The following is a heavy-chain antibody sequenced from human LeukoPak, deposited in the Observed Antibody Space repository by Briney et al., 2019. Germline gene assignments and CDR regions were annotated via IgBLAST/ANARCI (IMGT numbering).Heavy chain of an antibody. CDR2: IYSGGST. D-gene: IGHD2-2*02. CDR1: GFTVSSNY. V-gene: IGHV3-53*01. CDR3: ARGWGDCSSTSCYRGDAFDI. J-gene: IGHJ3*02. Sequence: PGGSLRLSCAASGFTVSSNYMSWVRQAPGKGLEWVSVIYSGGSTYYADSVKGRFTISRDNSKNTLYLQMNSLRAEDTAVYYCARGWGDCSSTSCYRGDAFDIWGQGTMVTVSS.